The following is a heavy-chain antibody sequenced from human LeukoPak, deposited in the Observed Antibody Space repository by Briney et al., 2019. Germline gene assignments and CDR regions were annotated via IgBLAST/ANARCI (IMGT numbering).Heavy chain of an antibody. J-gene: IGHJ5*02. D-gene: IGHD6-13*01. CDR1: GFTFSSYS. Sequence: PGGSLRLSCAASGFTFSSYSMNWVRQAPGKGLEWVSSISSSSSYIYYADSVKGRFTISGDNGKNSLYLQMNSLRAEDTAVYYCARDHSSSPNWFDPWGQGTLVTVSS. CDR3: ARDHSSSPNWFDP. V-gene: IGHV3-21*01. CDR2: ISSSSSYI.